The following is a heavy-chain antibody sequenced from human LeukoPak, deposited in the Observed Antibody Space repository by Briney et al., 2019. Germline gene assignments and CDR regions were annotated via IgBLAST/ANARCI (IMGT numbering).Heavy chain of an antibody. CDR2: IYTSGST. V-gene: IGHV4-4*07. CDR1: GGSISSYY. D-gene: IGHD2-2*01. Sequence: SETLSLTCTVSGGSISSYYWSWIRQPAGKGLERIGRIYTSGSTNYNPSLKSRVTISVDKSKNQFSLKLSSVTAADTAVFYCARDSESSPYYYYYMDVWGKGTTVTVSS. J-gene: IGHJ6*03. CDR3: ARDSESSPYYYYYMDV.